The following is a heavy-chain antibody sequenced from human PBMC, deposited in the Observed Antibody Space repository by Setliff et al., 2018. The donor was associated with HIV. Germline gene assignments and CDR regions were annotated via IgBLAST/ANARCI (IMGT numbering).Heavy chain of an antibody. J-gene: IGHJ4*02. Sequence: PSETLSLTCSVSGGSISSTSYYWVWIRQPPGKGLEWIGSLYYSGSTFYNPSLKSRVTISVDTSKNQFSLHLRSVTAADTAVYYCAEGAVTFGGVLNYWGQGAQVTVSS. V-gene: IGHV4-39*03. CDR3: AEGAVTFGGVLNY. CDR2: LYYSGST. D-gene: IGHD3-16*01. CDR1: GGSISSTSYY.